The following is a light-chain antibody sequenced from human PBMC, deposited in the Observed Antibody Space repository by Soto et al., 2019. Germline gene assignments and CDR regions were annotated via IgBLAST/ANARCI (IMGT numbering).Light chain of an antibody. CDR3: QSYDNSLSGWV. Sequence: QAVVTQPPSVSGAPGQRVTISCTGSSSNIGAGYDVHWYQQLPGTAPKLLIYGNINRPSGVPDRFSGSKSGTSASLAITGLQAEDEADYYCQSYDNSLSGWVFGVGTKLTVL. CDR1: SSNIGAGYD. J-gene: IGLJ3*02. V-gene: IGLV1-40*01. CDR2: GNI.